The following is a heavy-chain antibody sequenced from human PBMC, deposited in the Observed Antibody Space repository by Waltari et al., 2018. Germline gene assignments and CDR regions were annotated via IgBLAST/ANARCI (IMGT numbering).Heavy chain of an antibody. CDR2: INHSGST. D-gene: IGHD3-22*01. Sequence: QVQLQQWGAGLLKPSETLSLTCAVYGGSFSGYYWSWIRQPPGQGLEWIGEINHSGSTNYNPSLKSRVTISVDTSKNQFSLKLSSVTAADTAVYYCARGKASSGYYYYYYYMDVWGKGTTVTISS. CDR3: ARGKASSGYYYYYYYMDV. V-gene: IGHV4-34*01. CDR1: GGSFSGYY. J-gene: IGHJ6*03.